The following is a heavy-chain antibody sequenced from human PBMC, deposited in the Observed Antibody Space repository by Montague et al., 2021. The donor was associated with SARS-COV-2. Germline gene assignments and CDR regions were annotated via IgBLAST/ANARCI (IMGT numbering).Heavy chain of an antibody. J-gene: IGHJ4*02. V-gene: IGHV4-59*02. CDR2: IYDSGST. Sequence: SDTQSLTRILSGSSVRSYYWSWIRQPPGKGLEWIGYIYDSGSTNYNPSLKSRVTISVDTSKNQFSLKLSSVTAADTAVYYCARENTVTTFGGPYYIDSWGQGTLVTVSA. CDR3: ARENTVTTFGGPYYIDS. CDR1: GSSVRSYY. D-gene: IGHD4-17*01.